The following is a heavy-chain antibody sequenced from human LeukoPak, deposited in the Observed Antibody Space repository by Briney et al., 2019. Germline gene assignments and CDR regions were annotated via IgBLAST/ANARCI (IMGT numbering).Heavy chain of an antibody. D-gene: IGHD3-22*01. Sequence: ASVKVSCKASGFTFTSSAVQWVRQARGQRLEWIGWIVVGSGNTNYAQKFQERVTITRDMSISTAYMELSSLRSEDTAVYYCAADTYYYDSSGYYRGAFDIWGQGTMVTVSS. CDR3: AADTYYYDSSGYYRGAFDI. CDR1: GFTFTSSA. J-gene: IGHJ3*02. CDR2: IVVGSGNT. V-gene: IGHV1-58*01.